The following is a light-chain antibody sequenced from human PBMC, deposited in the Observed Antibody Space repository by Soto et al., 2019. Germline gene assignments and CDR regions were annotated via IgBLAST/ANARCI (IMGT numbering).Light chain of an antibody. Sequence: RISQSVSSSYLAWYQQKPGQAPTLLIYGASTRATGIPDRFSCSVSRTDVTHTIMRFEPSGCAAYHCYEGRSSPGGTVAGGTKVDIK. CDR3: YEGRSSPGGT. CDR1: QSVSSSY. V-gene: IGKV3-20*01. J-gene: IGKJ4*01. CDR2: GAS.